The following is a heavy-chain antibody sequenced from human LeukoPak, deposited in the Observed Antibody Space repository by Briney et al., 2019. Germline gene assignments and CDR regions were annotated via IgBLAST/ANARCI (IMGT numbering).Heavy chain of an antibody. CDR1: GGSFSGYY. D-gene: IGHD5-18*01. CDR3: ARLPPSRYSYGYRRLTNDY. V-gene: IGHV4-34*01. CDR2: INHSGST. J-gene: IGHJ4*02. Sequence: SETLSLTCAVYGGSFSGYYWSWIRQPPGKGLEWIGEINHSGSTNYNPSLKSRVTISVDTSQNQFSLKLSSVPAADTPVYYRARLPPSRYSYGYRRLTNDYWGQGTLVTLSS.